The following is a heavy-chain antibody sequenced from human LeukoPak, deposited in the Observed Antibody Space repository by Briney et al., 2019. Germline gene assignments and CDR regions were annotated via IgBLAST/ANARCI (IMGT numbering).Heavy chain of an antibody. CDR2: INSDGSST. V-gene: IGHV3-74*01. Sequence: GGSLRLSCAASGFTFSSYWMHWVRQAPGKGLVWVSRINSDGSSTSYADSVKGRFTISRDNAKNTLYLQMNSLRAEDTAVYYCARECRRICYGPDYWGQGTLVTVSS. J-gene: IGHJ4*02. D-gene: IGHD2-15*01. CDR3: ARECRRICYGPDY. CDR1: GFTFSSYW.